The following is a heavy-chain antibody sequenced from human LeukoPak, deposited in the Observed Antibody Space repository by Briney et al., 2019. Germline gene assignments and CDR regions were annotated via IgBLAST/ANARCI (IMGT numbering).Heavy chain of an antibody. CDR3: AKEGPDRVAVAGTFDY. D-gene: IGHD6-19*01. CDR1: GFTFSSFA. CDR2: ISGRGDST. Sequence: GGSLRLSCAASGFTFSSFAMSWVRQAPGKGLEWVSVISGRGDSTYYADSVKGRFTISRDNSKNTLYLQMNSLRAEDTAVYYCAKEGPDRVAVAGTFDYWGQGTLVTVSS. V-gene: IGHV3-23*01. J-gene: IGHJ4*02.